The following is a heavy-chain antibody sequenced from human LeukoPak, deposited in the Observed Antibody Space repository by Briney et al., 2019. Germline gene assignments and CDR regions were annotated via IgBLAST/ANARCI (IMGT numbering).Heavy chain of an antibody. CDR1: GYTITGYY. CDR2: INPNSGGT. J-gene: IGHJ4*02. CDR3: ARRDYGDY. Sequence: ASVKVSCKASGYTITGYYMHWVRQAPGQGLEWMGRINPNSGGTNYAQKFQGRVTVTRITSITTAYMELSSLRSDDTAVYYCARRDYGDYWGQGTLVTVSS. V-gene: IGHV1-2*06.